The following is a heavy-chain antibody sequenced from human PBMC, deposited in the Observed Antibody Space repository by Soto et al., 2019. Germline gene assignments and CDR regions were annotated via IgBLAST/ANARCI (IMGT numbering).Heavy chain of an antibody. D-gene: IGHD3-3*02. V-gene: IGHV1-58*01. J-gene: IGHJ6*01. CDR1: GFTVTSSA. CDR3: AAGRQAPHWYYCSGMDV. Sequence: ASVKVSSKASGFTVTSSAVQWVRQARKQRLEWIGWIVVGSGNTNYAQKFQERVTITRDMSTSTAYMELSSLGSEDTAVYSCAAGRQAPHWYYCSGMDVWVQRTTVTVSS. CDR2: IVVGSGNT.